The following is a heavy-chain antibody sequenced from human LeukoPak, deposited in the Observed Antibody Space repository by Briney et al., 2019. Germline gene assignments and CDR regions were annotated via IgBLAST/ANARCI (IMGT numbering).Heavy chain of an antibody. CDR3: ARHESKSIAAATP. V-gene: IGHV5-10-1*01. J-gene: IGHJ5*02. CDR1: GYSFTSYW. CDR2: LAPSDSYT. D-gene: IGHD6-13*01. Sequence: TGESLRISSKGSGYSFTSYWISWLRPTRGKRLAWMRSLAPSDSYTNYTPAFQGHVTISADKSISTAYLQWSSLKASDTAMYYCARHESKSIAAATPWGQGTLVTVSS.